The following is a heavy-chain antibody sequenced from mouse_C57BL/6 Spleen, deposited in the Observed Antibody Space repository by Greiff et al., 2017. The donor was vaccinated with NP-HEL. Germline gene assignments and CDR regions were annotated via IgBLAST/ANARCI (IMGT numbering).Heavy chain of an antibody. D-gene: IGHD2-2*01. CDR2: ISDGGSYT. CDR1: GFTFSSYA. Sequence: EVKLVESGGGLVKPGGSLKLSCAASGFTFSSYAMSWVRQTPEKRLEWVATISDGGSYTYYPDNVKGRFTISRDNAKNNLYLQMSHLKAEDTAMYYCARDEYGYGEGASWFAYWGQGTLVTVSA. J-gene: IGHJ3*01. V-gene: IGHV5-4*01. CDR3: ARDEYGYGEGASWFAY.